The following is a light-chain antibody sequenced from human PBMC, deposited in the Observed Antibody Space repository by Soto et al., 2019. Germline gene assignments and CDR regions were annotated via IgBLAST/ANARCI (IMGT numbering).Light chain of an antibody. CDR1: SSDVGGYNY. V-gene: IGLV2-14*01. J-gene: IGLJ2*01. CDR2: DVS. Sequence: QSVLTQPASVSGSPGQSITISCTGTSSDVGGYNYVSWYQQHPGKAPKLMIYDVSNRPSGVSNRFSDSKSVNTASLTISGLQAEDEADYYCSSYTSSSTVVFGGGTKLTVL. CDR3: SSYTSSSTVV.